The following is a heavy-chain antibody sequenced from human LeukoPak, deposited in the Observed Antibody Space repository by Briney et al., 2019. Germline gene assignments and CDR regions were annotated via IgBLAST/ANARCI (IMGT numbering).Heavy chain of an antibody. D-gene: IGHD5-12*01. CDR2: INPNNGDT. J-gene: IGHJ4*02. V-gene: IGHV1-2*02. CDR1: GYTFTDYF. Sequence: ASVKVSCKASGYTFTDYFMHWVRQAPGQGLEWMGWINPNNGDTKYAQKFQGRVTMTSDTSISTVYMALSSLRSDDTAVYFCARDQVVPTSPFSGHGPPYWGQGTLVAVSS. CDR3: ARDQVVPTSPFSGHGPPY.